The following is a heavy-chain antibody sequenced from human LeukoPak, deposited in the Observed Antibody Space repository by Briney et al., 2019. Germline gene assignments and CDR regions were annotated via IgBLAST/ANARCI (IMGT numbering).Heavy chain of an antibody. J-gene: IGHJ4*02. D-gene: IGHD2-2*01. CDR3: ARKGYCSPTNCHLDY. Sequence: PGGSLRLSCAASGFTFSSYGMHWVRQAPGKGLEWVAVIWYDGSNKYYADSVKGRFTISRDNAKNSLYLQMNSLRAEDTAVYYCARKGYCSPTNCHLDYWGQGTLVTVSS. V-gene: IGHV3-33*01. CDR2: IWYDGSNK. CDR1: GFTFSSYG.